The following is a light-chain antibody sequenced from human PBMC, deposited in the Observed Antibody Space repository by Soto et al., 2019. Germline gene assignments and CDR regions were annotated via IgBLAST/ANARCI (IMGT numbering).Light chain of an antibody. Sequence: EIVLTQSPGTLSLSPGDRATLSCRASQSVSSSYLAWYQQKPGQAPRLLIYGASSRATGIPDRFSGSGSGTDFTLTISRLEPEDFALYYCQQSGSSPLYTFGQGTKLEIK. V-gene: IGKV3-20*01. CDR1: QSVSSSY. J-gene: IGKJ2*01. CDR3: QQSGSSPLYT. CDR2: GAS.